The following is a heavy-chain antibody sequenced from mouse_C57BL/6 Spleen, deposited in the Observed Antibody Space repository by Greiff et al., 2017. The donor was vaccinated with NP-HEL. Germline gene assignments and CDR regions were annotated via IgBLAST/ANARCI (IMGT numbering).Heavy chain of an antibody. CDR1: GYTFTDYY. CDR3: ASITTVVATTPFAY. V-gene: IGHV1-19*01. CDR2: INPYNGGT. J-gene: IGHJ3*01. Sequence: EVKLMESGPVLVKPGASVKMSCKASGYTFTDYYMNWVKQSHGKSLEWIGVINPYNGGTSYNQKFKGKATLTVDKSSSTAYMELNSLTSEDSAVYYCASITTVVATTPFAYWGQGTLVTVSA. D-gene: IGHD1-1*01.